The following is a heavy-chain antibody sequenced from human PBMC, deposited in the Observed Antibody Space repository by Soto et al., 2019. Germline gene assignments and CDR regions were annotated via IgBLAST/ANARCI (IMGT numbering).Heavy chain of an antibody. CDR3: ARDYCTATNCYKNFGMDV. Sequence: QVQLVQSGAEMKKPGSSVKVSCRASGGTLSTYIINWVRQVPGQGLEWMGGIIPMFNVTKYAQKFEGRVTITADESTKTGYMQVSSLRSEDTAVYSCARDYCTATNCYKNFGMDVWGQGTTVIVSS. CDR2: IIPMFNVT. J-gene: IGHJ6*02. D-gene: IGHD2-8*02. CDR1: GGTLSTYI. V-gene: IGHV1-69*01.